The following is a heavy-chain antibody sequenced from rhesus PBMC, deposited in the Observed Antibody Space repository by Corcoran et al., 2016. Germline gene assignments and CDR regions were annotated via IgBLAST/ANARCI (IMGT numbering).Heavy chain of an antibody. J-gene: IGHJ4*01. CDR2: INGNSGST. CDR3: ARDGYCSGSYCSNY. CDR1: GSSISSIW. D-gene: IGHD2-27*01. V-gene: IGHV4-80*01. Sequence: QVQLQESGPGLVKPSETLSLTCTVSGSSISSIWWCLIRQPPGSVLEWIGEINGNSGSTTSNPSTKIRVTMSKDASKNQFSRKLSSVTAADTAVYYGARDGYCSGSYCSNYWGQGVLVTVSS.